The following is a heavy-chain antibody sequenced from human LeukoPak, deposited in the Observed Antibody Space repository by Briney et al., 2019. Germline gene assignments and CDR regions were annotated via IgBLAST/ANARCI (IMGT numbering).Heavy chain of an antibody. CDR1: GYSFTSYW. D-gene: IGHD2-21*02. Sequence: GESLKISCKGSGYSFTSYWIGWVRQMPGKGLEWMGIIYPGDSDTRYSPSFQGQVTISADKSISTAYLQWSSLKASDTAMYYCARHWVNCGGDCYSAFDIWGQGTMVTVSS. J-gene: IGHJ3*02. V-gene: IGHV5-51*01. CDR2: IYPGDSDT. CDR3: ARHWVNCGGDCYSAFDI.